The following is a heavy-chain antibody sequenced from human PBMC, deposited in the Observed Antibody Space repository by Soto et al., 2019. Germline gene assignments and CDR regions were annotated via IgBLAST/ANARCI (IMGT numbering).Heavy chain of an antibody. D-gene: IGHD6-19*01. V-gene: IGHV3-30*18. Sequence: PGGSLRLSCAASGFTFSSYGMHWVRQAPGKGLEWVAVISYDGSNKYYADSVKGRFTISRDNSKNTLYLQMNSLRAEDTAVYYCAKEFITGYSSGWSLDYWGQGTLVTVSS. J-gene: IGHJ4*02. CDR1: GFTFSSYG. CDR2: ISYDGSNK. CDR3: AKEFITGYSSGWSLDY.